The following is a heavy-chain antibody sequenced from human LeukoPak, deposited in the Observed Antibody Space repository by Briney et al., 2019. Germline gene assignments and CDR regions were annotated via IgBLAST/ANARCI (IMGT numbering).Heavy chain of an antibody. CDR3: ARDSWNYGLLDS. V-gene: IGHV3-33*01. CDR1: RFTFSTYG. D-gene: IGHD1-7*01. J-gene: IGHJ4*02. Sequence: PGGSLRLSCAASRFTFSTYGIHWVRQAAGKELEWVAVIWYDGSNKYYADSVKGRFTISRDNSKNTLYLQMNSLRAEDTAVYYCARDSWNYGLLDSWGQGTLVTVSS. CDR2: IWYDGSNK.